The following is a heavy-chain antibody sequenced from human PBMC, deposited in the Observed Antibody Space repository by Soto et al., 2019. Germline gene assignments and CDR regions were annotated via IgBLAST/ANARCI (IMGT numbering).Heavy chain of an antibody. CDR3: ARDSYSGKDY. CDR1: GFTFSSYW. CDR2: INSDGRST. Sequence: PGGALRLSCAASGFTFSSYWMHWVRQAPGKGLVWVSRINSDGRSTSYAGSVKGRFTISRDNPKNTLYLQMNSLRAEDTAVYYCARDSYSGKDYWGQGTLVTVSS. D-gene: IGHD1-26*01. V-gene: IGHV3-74*01. J-gene: IGHJ4*02.